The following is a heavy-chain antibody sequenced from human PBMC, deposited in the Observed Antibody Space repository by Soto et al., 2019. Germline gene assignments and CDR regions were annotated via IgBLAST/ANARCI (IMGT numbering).Heavy chain of an antibody. V-gene: IGHV3-72*01. CDR2: TRNKANRYTT. Sequence: EVQLVESGGGLVQPGGSLRLSCAASGFTFSDHYMDWVRQAPGKGLEWVGRTRNKANRYTTEYAASVIGRCTISRDDSKNSMYLQLNSLKSEDTAVYFCARTFYASGSYCLDYWGQGTLVTVPS. D-gene: IGHD3-10*01. CDR1: GFTFSDHY. CDR3: ARTFYASGSYCLDY. J-gene: IGHJ4*02.